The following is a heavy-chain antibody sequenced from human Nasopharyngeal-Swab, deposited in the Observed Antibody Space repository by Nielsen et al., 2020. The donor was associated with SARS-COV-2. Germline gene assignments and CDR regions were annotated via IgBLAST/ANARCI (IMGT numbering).Heavy chain of an antibody. D-gene: IGHD5-18*01. J-gene: IGHJ4*02. V-gene: IGHV3-23*01. CDR3: AKRDTARSLDD. Sequence: RGSLRLSCAASGFTFSNYAMSWVRQAPGKGLEWVSVISGSGGSTYYADSVKGRVTISRDNSKNTLHLQMNSLRAEDTAIYYCAKRDTARSLDDWGQGTLVTVSS. CDR2: ISGSGGST. CDR1: GFTFSNYA.